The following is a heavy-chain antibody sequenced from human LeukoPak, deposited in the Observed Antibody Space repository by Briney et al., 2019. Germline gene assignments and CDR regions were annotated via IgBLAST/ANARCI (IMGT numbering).Heavy chain of an antibody. CDR2: IIPIFGTA. J-gene: IGHJ3*02. Sequence: ASVKVSCKASGGTFSSYAISWVRQAPGQGLEWMGRIIPIFGTANYAQKFQGRVTITTDESTSTAYMELGSLRSEDTAVYYCARGETWGPNDAFDIWGQGTMVTVSS. V-gene: IGHV1-69*05. CDR1: GGTFSSYA. CDR3: ARGETWGPNDAFDI. D-gene: IGHD3-16*01.